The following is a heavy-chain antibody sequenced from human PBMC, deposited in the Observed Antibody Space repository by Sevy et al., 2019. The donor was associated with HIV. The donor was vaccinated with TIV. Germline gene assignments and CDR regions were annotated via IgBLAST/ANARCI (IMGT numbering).Heavy chain of an antibody. CDR3: ARGTGNDYVWGSYRSQLFDY. CDR1: GGSISSSSYY. D-gene: IGHD3-16*02. V-gene: IGHV4-39*01. CDR2: IYYSGST. Sequence: SETLSLTCTVSGGSISSSSYYWGWIRQPPGKGLEWIGSIYYSGSTYYNPSLKSRVTISVDTSKNQFSLKLSSVTAADTAVYYCARGTGNDYVWGSYRSQLFDYWGQGTLVTVSS. J-gene: IGHJ4*02.